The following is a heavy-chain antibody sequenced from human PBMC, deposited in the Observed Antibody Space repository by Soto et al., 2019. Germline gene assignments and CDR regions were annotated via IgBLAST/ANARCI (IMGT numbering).Heavy chain of an antibody. CDR1: GGSLSRSSCY. CDR3: ARRSHTNWPAY. Sequence: SGTLSLTCTVSGGSLSRSSCYWGWVRQPPGKGLEWIGSIYYSGSTYYNPSLKSRVTISVDTSKNQFSLELSSVTAADTAVYYCARRSHTNWPAYWGHGTQVTVSS. CDR2: IYYSGST. J-gene: IGHJ4*01. D-gene: IGHD2-8*01. V-gene: IGHV4-39*01.